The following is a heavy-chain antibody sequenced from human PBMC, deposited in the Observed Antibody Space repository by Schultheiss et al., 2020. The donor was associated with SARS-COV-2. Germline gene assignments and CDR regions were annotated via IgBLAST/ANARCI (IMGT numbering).Heavy chain of an antibody. Sequence: LVQPTQTLTLTCTFSGFSLSTSGVGVGWIRQPPGKGLEWIGYIYYSGSTNYNPSLKSRVTISVDTSKNQFSLKLSSVTAADTAVYYCARVLGNYYAGTLDYWGQGTLVTVSS. CDR3: ARVLGNYYAGTLDY. J-gene: IGHJ4*02. D-gene: IGHD1-26*01. CDR1: GFSLSTSGVG. V-gene: IGHV4-61*08. CDR2: IYYSGST.